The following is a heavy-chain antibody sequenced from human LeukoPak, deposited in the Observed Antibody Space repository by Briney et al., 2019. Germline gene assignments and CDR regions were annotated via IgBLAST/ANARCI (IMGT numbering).Heavy chain of an antibody. J-gene: IGHJ4*02. D-gene: IGHD3-10*01. CDR2: IYTGGGT. CDR3: ARESGSGSRGFDY. V-gene: IGHV3-66*01. CDR1: GFTVSCIY. Sequence: GGSLRLSCAASGFTVSCIYINWVRQAPGKGLEWVSVIYTGGGTYYADSVKDRFTISRDNSKNTLYLQMNSLRAEDTAVYYCARESGSGSRGFDYWGQGTLVTVSS.